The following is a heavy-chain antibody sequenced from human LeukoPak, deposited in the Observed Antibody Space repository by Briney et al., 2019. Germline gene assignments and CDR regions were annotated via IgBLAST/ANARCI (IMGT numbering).Heavy chain of an antibody. D-gene: IGHD4-17*01. CDR3: ARTDHDYGRAGYYYYMDV. CDR2: ISSSSTTI. CDR1: GFAFNSYS. J-gene: IGHJ6*03. V-gene: IGHV3-48*04. Sequence: PGGSLRLSCAASGFAFNSYSMNWVRQAPGKGLEWLSSISSSSTTIYYADSVKGRFTISRDNAKNSLYLQMNSLRVENTAVYYCARTDHDYGRAGYYYYMDVWGKGTTVTVSS.